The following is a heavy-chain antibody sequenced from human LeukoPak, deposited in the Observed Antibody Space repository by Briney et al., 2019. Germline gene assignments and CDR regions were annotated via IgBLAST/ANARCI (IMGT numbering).Heavy chain of an antibody. J-gene: IGHJ5*02. V-gene: IGHV3-53*01. Sequence: GGSLRLSCAASGFTVSSNYMSWVRQAPGKGLEWVSVIYSGGSTYYADSVKGRFTISRDNSKNTLYLQMNSLRAEDTAVYYCARDRTQWLSSNWYGPFDPWGQGTLVTVSS. CDR3: ARDRTQWLSSNWYGPFDP. CDR2: IYSGGST. CDR1: GFTVSSNY. D-gene: IGHD6-13*01.